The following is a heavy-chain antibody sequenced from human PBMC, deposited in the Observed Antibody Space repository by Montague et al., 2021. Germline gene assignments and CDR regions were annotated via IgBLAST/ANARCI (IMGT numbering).Heavy chain of an antibody. CDR1: GGSVTGYD. CDR2: MRSSGSP. J-gene: IGHJ4*01. Sequence: SETLSLTCSVSGGSVTGYDWSWIRQPPGKGLEWIGYMRSSGSPNYNPSFKSRLAISIDRSRNQFSLELSFVTAAGTAIYFCGRDYWGSIDYWGHGILVTVSS. D-gene: IGHD7-27*01. V-gene: IGHV4-59*02. CDR3: GRDYWGSIDY.